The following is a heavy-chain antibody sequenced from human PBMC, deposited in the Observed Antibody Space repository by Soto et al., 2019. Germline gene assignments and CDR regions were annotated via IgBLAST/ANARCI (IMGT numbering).Heavy chain of an antibody. CDR3: ARAPAPLYSSSWYCFDY. CDR1: GGSISSYY. CDR2: IYYSGST. D-gene: IGHD6-13*01. J-gene: IGHJ4*01. V-gene: IGHV4-59*01. Sequence: PSETLSLTCTVSGGSISSYYWSWIRQPPGKGLEWIGYIYYSGSTNYNPSLKSRVTISVDTSKNQFSLKLSSVTAADTAVCYCARAPAPLYSSSWYCFDYWGHGTLVTVSS.